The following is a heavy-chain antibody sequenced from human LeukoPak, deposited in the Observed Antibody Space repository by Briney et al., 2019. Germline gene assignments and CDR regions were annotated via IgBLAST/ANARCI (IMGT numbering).Heavy chain of an antibody. D-gene: IGHD3-22*01. CDR1: GFTFTTFW. CDR2: INHDGSST. J-gene: IGHJ4*02. CDR3: VRDWGYDSSGYWQKYFDT. V-gene: IGHV3-74*01. Sequence: PGGSLRLSCAPSGFTFTTFWMHWVRHAPGKGLVWVSRINHDGSSTNYADSVKGRFTISRDNAKNTVYLQMNSLRAEDTAVYYCVRDWGYDSSGYWQKYFDTWGQGTLVTVSS.